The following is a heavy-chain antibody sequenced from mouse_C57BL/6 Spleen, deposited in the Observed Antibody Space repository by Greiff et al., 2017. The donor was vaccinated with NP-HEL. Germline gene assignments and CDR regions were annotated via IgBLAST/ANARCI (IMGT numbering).Heavy chain of an antibody. CDR3: AREDDYDGYFDV. CDR2: ISDGGSYT. J-gene: IGHJ1*03. CDR1: GFTFSSYA. D-gene: IGHD2-4*01. V-gene: IGHV5-4*01. Sequence: EVQGVESGGGLVKPGGSLKLSCAASGFTFSSYAMSWVRQTPEKRLEWVATISDGGSYTYYPDNVKGRFTISRDNAKNNLYLQMSHLKSEDTAMYYCAREDDYDGYFDVWGTGTTVTVSS.